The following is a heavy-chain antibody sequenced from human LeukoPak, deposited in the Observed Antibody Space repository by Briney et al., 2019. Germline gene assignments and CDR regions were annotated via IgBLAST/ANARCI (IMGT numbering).Heavy chain of an antibody. J-gene: IGHJ4*02. Sequence: GGSLRLSCAASGFTFSSYSMNWVRQAPGKGLEWVSSISSSGSYIYYADSVKGRFTIFRDNSKNSLYLQMNSLRAEDTAVYYCARGQGLQLKSGSDYWGQGTLVTVSS. V-gene: IGHV3-21*06. CDR1: GFTFSSYS. CDR2: ISSSGSYI. CDR3: ARGQGLQLKSGSDY. D-gene: IGHD5-24*01.